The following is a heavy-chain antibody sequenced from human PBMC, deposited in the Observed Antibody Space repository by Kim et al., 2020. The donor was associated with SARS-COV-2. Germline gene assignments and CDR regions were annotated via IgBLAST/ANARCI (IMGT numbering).Heavy chain of an antibody. CDR3: AKGHVAC. V-gene: IGHV3-23*01. J-gene: IGHJ4*02. Sequence: GGSLRLSCAASGFTLNNHDMSWFRQPPGEGLEWISYISGSGITYYTESVQGRFTISRDNSKNTLYLQMNNLRREDTAVYYCAKGHVACWGQGTQVTAS. CDR1: GFTLNNHD. CDR2: ISGSGIT. D-gene: IGHD5-12*01.